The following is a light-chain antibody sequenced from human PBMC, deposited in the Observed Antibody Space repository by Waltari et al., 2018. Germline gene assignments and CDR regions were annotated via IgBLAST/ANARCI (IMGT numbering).Light chain of an antibody. Sequence: IVLTQSPSSLPSSLGERVTLSCRASQSVSSYLAWYQQKPGQAPRLLIYDASNRATGIPARFSGSGSGTDFTLTISSLEPEDFAVYYCQQRSNWPPWTFGQGTKVEIK. V-gene: IGKV3-11*01. J-gene: IGKJ1*01. CDR1: QSVSSY. CDR3: QQRSNWPPWT. CDR2: DAS.